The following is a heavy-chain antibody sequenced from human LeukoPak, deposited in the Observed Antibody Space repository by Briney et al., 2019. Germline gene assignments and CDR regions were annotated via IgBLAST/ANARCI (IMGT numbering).Heavy chain of an antibody. CDR2: SDPKDKT. V-gene: IGHV1-24*01. Sequence: ASVKVSCKVCGRTLSQFSLQWVRQVPGKGLEWMGGSDPKDKTFYAQNFQGRVTLTEVTSTDTAYMELSSLIFEDTAVYYCAIRRLPVASAPFNHWGQGTLVTVSS. J-gene: IGHJ5*02. CDR1: GRTLSQFS. CDR3: AIRRLPVASAPFNH. D-gene: IGHD3-16*01.